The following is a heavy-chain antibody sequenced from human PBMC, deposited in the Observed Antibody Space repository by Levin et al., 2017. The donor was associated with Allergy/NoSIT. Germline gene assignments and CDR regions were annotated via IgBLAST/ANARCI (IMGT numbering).Heavy chain of an antibody. D-gene: IGHD6-25*01. CDR2: INWNSGSI. CDR1: GFTFGDYA. V-gene: IGHV3-9*01. CDR3: TKDTASFSIGWQAFDS. J-gene: IGHJ3*02. Sequence: GGSLRLSCTASGFTFGDYAMHWVRQAPGKGLECVSSINWNSGSIGYADSVKGRFTISRDNAKNTLYLQMNSLRPEDTALYYCTKDTASFSIGWQAFDSWGRGTMVTVSS.